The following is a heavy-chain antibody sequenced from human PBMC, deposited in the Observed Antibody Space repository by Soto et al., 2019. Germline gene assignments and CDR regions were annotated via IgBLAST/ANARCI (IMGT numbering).Heavy chain of an antibody. J-gene: IGHJ5*02. CDR1: GYTFTSYG. V-gene: IGHV1-18*04. D-gene: IGHD4-17*01. CDR3: ASAHGGQTPYGDYVGWFDP. CDR2: ISAYNGNT. Sequence: QVQLVQSGAEVKKPGASVKVSCKASGYTFTSYGISWVRQAPGQGLEWMGWISAYNGNTNYAQKLQGRVTMTTDTSTSTAYMELRSLRSDDTAVYYCASAHGGQTPYGDYVGWFDPWGQGTLVTVSS.